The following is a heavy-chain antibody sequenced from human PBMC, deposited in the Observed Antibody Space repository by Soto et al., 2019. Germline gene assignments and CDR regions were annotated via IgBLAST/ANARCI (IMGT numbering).Heavy chain of an antibody. CDR1: GFTFSSYE. J-gene: IGHJ4*02. CDR3: ARGLYSSSFYNY. CDR2: IISSGITI. V-gene: IGHV3-48*03. Sequence: GGSLRLSCAAYGFTFSSYEMNCVLQAPGKGLEWFSYIISSGITIYYADSVKFLLTISRDNAKNSLYLQMNSLRAEDTAVYYCARGLYSSSFYNYWGQGTLVTVSS. D-gene: IGHD6-6*01.